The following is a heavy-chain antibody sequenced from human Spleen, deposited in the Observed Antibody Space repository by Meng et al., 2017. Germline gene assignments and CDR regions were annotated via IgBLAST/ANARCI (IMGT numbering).Heavy chain of an antibody. CDR1: GGSFSDYY. CDR3: ARGPTTMAHDFDY. V-gene: IGHV4-34*01. Sequence: QVQIQQSGAGPLKPSETLSLTCVVSGGSFSDYYWSWIRQPPGKGLEWIGEINHSGSTNYNPSLESRATISVDTSQNNLSLKLSSVTAADSAVYYCARGPTTMAHDFDYWGQGTLVTVSS. CDR2: INHSGST. D-gene: IGHD4-11*01. J-gene: IGHJ4*02.